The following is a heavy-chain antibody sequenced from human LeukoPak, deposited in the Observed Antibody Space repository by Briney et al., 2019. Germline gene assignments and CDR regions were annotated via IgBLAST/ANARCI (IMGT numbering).Heavy chain of an antibody. CDR3: ARAAKGGTTSWFDP. J-gene: IGHJ5*02. V-gene: IGHV1-69*13. D-gene: IGHD1-1*01. Sequence: ASVKVSCKASGGTFSSYAISWVRQAPGQGLEWMGGIIPIFGTANYAQKFQGRVTITADESTSTAYMELSSLRSEDTAVYYCARAAKGGTTSWFDPWGQGTLVTVSS. CDR2: IIPIFGTA. CDR1: GGTFSSYA.